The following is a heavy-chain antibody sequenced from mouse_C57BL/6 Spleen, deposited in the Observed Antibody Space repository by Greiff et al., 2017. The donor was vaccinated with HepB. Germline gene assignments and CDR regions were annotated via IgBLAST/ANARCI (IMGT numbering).Heavy chain of an antibody. J-gene: IGHJ1*03. V-gene: IGHV1-50*01. CDR1: GYTFTSYW. CDR2: IDPSDSYT. CDR3: AIRRWYFDV. Sequence: QVQLQQPGAELVKPGASVKLSCKASGYTFTSYWMQWVKQRPGQGLEWIGEIDPSDSYTNYNQKFKGKATLTVDTSSSTAYMQLSSLTSEDSAVYYCAIRRWYFDVWGTGTTVTVSS. D-gene: IGHD2-12*01.